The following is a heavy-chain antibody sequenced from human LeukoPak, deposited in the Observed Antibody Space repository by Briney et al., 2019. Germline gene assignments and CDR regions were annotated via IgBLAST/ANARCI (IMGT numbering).Heavy chain of an antibody. V-gene: IGHV3-15*07. CDR3: STTYYYDSSEGY. J-gene: IGHJ4*02. CDR2: IKNKTDGGTT. D-gene: IGHD3-22*01. Sequence: GGSLRLSCAASGFTFSNAWMNWVRQAPGKGLEWVGRIKNKTDGGTTDYAAPVKGRFTISRDDSKNTLYLQMNSLKTEDTAVYYCSTTYYYDSSEGYWGQGTLVTVSS. CDR1: GFTFSNAW.